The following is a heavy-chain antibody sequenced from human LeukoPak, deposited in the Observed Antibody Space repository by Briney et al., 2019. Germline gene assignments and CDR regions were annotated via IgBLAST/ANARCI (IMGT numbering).Heavy chain of an antibody. J-gene: IGHJ4*02. CDR1: GFTFRSHA. CDR3: AKDFRIGYSAHFDY. D-gene: IGHD2-21*01. V-gene: IGHV3-23*01. CDR2: IYENGGTT. Sequence: GGSLRLFCVGSGFTFRSHAMSWVRQAPEKGLEFVSGIYENGGTTYYADSVKGRFSISRDNSKNTLYLQMDSLRGEDTAVYYCAKDFRIGYSAHFDYWGQGALVTVSS.